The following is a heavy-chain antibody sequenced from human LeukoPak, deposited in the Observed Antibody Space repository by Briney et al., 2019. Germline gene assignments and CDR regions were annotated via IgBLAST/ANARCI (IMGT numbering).Heavy chain of an antibody. J-gene: IGHJ5*02. CDR1: GGSISSGGYS. V-gene: IGHV4-31*03. CDR2: IYYSGST. Sequence: SQTLSITCTVSGGSISSGGYSWSWIRQHPGKGLEWIGYIYYSGSTYYNPSLKSRVTISVDTSKNQFSLKLSSVTAADTAVYYCARVYGFQAGYNWFDPWGQGTLVTVSS. D-gene: IGHD3-3*01. CDR3: ARVYGFQAGYNWFDP.